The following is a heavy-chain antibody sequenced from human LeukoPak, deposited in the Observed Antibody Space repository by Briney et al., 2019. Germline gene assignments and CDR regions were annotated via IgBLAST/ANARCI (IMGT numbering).Heavy chain of an antibody. CDR1: GGSVSSGSYY. CDR3: ASRAFYDSSGLDF. CDR2: ISYTGTT. V-gene: IGHV4-61*03. D-gene: IGHD3-22*01. J-gene: IGHJ4*02. Sequence: SETLSLTCTVSGGSVSSGSYYWSWIRQPPGKRLEWIGYISYTGTTNYNPSLRSRVTISVDMSKKHFSLNLSSVSAADTAVYYCASRAFYDSSGLDFWGQGILVTVSS.